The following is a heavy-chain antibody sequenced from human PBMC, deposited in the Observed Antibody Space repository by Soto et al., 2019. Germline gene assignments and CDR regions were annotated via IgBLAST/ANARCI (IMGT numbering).Heavy chain of an antibody. D-gene: IGHD5-18*01. CDR1: GFTFSSYG. Sequence: QVHAVESGGGVVLPGRSLRLSCATSGFTFSSYGMHWVRQAPGKGLEWVAVMSYDGSNTYYGESVKGRFTISRDNSKNTLYLQMNSLRAEDTAVYYCAKDDGLWYLDYWGQGILVTVSS. J-gene: IGHJ4*02. CDR2: MSYDGSNT. V-gene: IGHV3-30*18. CDR3: AKDDGLWYLDY.